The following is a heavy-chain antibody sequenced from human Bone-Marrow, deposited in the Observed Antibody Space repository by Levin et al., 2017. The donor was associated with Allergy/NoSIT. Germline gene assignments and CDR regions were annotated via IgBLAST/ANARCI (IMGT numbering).Heavy chain of an antibody. CDR2: IYYSGST. V-gene: IGHV4-31*03. D-gene: IGHD3-3*01. J-gene: IGHJ4*02. CDR3: ARTARDFWSGYYDYFDY. Sequence: SQTLSLTCTVSGGSIRSGGYYWSWIRQHPGKGLEWIGYIYYSGSTYYNPSLKSRVTISVDTSKNQFSLKLSSVTAADTAVYYCARTARDFWSGYYDYFDYWGQGTLVTVSS. CDR1: GGSIRSGGYY.